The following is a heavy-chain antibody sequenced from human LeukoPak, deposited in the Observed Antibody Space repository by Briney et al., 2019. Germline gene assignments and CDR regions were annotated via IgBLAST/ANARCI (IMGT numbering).Heavy chain of an antibody. CDR1: GLTFSSYV. Sequence: GGSLRLSCAASGLTFSSYVMSWVRQAPGKGLEWVSAISGGADATYYADSVRGRFTISRDNSKNTLYLQMNSLRAEDTAVYYCARDSVVAATLSHWGQGTLVTVSS. D-gene: IGHD2-15*01. J-gene: IGHJ4*02. CDR3: ARDSVVAATLSH. V-gene: IGHV3-23*01. CDR2: ISGGADAT.